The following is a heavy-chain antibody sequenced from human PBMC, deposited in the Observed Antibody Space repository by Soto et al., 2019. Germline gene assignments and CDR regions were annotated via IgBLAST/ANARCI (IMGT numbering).Heavy chain of an antibody. CDR2: MHTGGNEK. CDR3: ARDADTTGHYSHFDL. Sequence: QVQLVESVGGVVQPGGSLRLSCAASGFTFSYSGFNWARRAQGKGLGWVAVMHTGGNEKYYVDSVKGRFTVSRDDSRNMVYLEMSGLRAEDTAEYFCARDADTTGHYSHFDLWGRGALVAVS. V-gene: IGHV3-33*08. CDR1: GFTFSYSG. J-gene: IGHJ4*02. D-gene: IGHD3-9*01.